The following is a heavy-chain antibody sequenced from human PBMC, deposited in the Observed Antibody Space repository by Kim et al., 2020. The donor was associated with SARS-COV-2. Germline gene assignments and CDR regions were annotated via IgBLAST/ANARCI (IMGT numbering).Heavy chain of an antibody. CDR1: GGSISSSNW. J-gene: IGHJ4*02. Sequence: SETLSLTCAVSGGSISSSNWWSWVRQPPGKGLEWIGEIYHSGSTNYNPSLKSRVTISVDKSKNQFSLKLSSVTAADTAVYYCARGTTVVTEYYFDYWGQGTLVTVSS. V-gene: IGHV4-4*02. D-gene: IGHD4-17*01. CDR3: ARGTTVVTEYYFDY. CDR2: IYHSGST.